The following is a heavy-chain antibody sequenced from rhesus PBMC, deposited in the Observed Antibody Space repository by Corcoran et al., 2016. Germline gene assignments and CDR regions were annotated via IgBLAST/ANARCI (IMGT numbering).Heavy chain of an antibody. Sequence: QVQLQESGPGLVKPSETLPLTCAVSGASISSDFWTWIRQAPGQGLEWMGRIYGSCESTDENPRLQSRVTIERDTSKNHCSLKRSSVTAADTAVYYCARVTESGAAGWSSVFFDYWGQGVLVAVSS. CDR3: ARVTESGAAGWSSVFFDY. CDR1: GASISSDF. CDR2: IYGSCEST. V-gene: IGHV4S2*01. J-gene: IGHJ4*01. D-gene: IGHD6-37*01.